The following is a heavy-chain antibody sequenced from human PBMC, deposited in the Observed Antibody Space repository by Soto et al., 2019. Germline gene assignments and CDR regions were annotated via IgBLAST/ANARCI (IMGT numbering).Heavy chain of an antibody. V-gene: IGHV1-46*03. CDR1: GYTFTSYY. J-gene: IGHJ5*02. D-gene: IGHD2-15*01. CDR3: ARDGQAIVVVVAATRWFDP. CDR2: INPSGGST. Sequence: QVQLVQSGAEVKKPGASVKVSCKASGYTFTSYYMHWVRQAPGQGLEWMGIINPSGGSTSYAQKFQGRVTMTSDTSTSTVYMELSSLRSEDTAVYYCARDGQAIVVVVAATRWFDPWGQGTLVTVSS.